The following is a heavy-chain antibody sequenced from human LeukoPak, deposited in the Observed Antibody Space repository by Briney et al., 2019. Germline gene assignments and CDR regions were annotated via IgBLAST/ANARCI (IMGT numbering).Heavy chain of an antibody. D-gene: IGHD6-19*01. Sequence: KPSGTLSLTCAVSGGSISSGNWWSWVRQPPGKGLEWIGEIYHNGSTHYNPSLKSRVTISVDKSKNQFSLKLSSVTAADTAVYYCARSIRGYSSGWYYFDPWGQGTLVTVSS. CDR2: IYHNGST. J-gene: IGHJ5*02. CDR3: ARSIRGYSSGWYYFDP. V-gene: IGHV4-4*02. CDR1: GGSISSGNW.